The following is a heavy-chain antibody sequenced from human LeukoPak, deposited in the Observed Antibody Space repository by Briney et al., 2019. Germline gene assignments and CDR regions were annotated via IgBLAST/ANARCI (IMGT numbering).Heavy chain of an antibody. CDR1: GYTFTGYY. CDR2: INPNSGGT. CDR3: ARTLRFLEWSVRRNFDY. Sequence: GASVKVSCKASGYTFTGYYMHWGRQAPGQGLEWMGWINPNSGGTNYAQKFQGRVTMTRDTSISTAYMELSRLRSDDTAVYYCARTLRFLEWSVRRNFDYWGQGTLVTVSS. D-gene: IGHD3-3*01. V-gene: IGHV1-2*02. J-gene: IGHJ4*02.